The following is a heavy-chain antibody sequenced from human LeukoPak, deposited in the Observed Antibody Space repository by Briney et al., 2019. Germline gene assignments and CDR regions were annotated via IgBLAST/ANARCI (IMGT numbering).Heavy chain of an antibody. Sequence: SETLSLTCAVYGGSFSGYYWSWIRQPPGKGLEWIGEINHSGSTNYNPSLKSRVTISVDTSKNQFSLKLTSVTAADTAVYYCAREAFSSGYYDDYWGQGTLVTVSS. J-gene: IGHJ4*02. CDR3: AREAFSSGYYDDY. CDR1: GGSFSGYY. CDR2: INHSGST. V-gene: IGHV4-34*01. D-gene: IGHD3-22*01.